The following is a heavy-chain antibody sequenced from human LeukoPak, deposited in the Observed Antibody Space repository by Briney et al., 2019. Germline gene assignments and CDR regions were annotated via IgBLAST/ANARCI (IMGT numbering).Heavy chain of an antibody. CDR2: INPNSGGT. Sequence: ASVKVSCKASGYTFTGYYMHWVRQAPGQGLEWMGWINPNSGGTNYAQKFQGRVTMTRDTSISTAYMELSRLRSDDTAVYYRARTHEPQEVGATDYYYMDVWGKGTTVTVSS. CDR1: GYTFTGYY. J-gene: IGHJ6*03. D-gene: IGHD1-26*01. V-gene: IGHV1-2*02. CDR3: ARTHEPQEVGATDYYYMDV.